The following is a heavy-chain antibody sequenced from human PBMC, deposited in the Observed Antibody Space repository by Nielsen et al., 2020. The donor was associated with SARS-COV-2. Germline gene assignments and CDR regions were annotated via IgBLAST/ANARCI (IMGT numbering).Heavy chain of an antibody. J-gene: IGHJ4*02. CDR2: IKQDGSEK. D-gene: IGHD4-11*01. CDR3: AKWTTGFDY. Sequence: WIRQPPGKGLEWVANIKQDGSEKYYVDSVKGRFTISRDNAKNSLYLQMNSLRAEDTAVYYCAKWTTGFDYWGQGTLVTVSS. V-gene: IGHV3-7*01.